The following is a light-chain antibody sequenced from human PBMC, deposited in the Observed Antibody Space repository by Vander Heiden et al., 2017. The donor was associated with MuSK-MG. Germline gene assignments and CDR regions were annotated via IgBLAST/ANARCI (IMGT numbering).Light chain of an antibody. CDR1: QSISSW. CDR2: DAS. J-gene: IGKJ1*01. Sequence: DIQMTQSPSTLSASVGDRVTITCRASQSISSWLAWYQQKPGKAPKLLIYDASSLESGVPSRFSGSGSGTEFTLTISSLQPDDFATYYCQQYKSYSRTCGQGTKVEIK. V-gene: IGKV1-5*01. CDR3: QQYKSYSRT.